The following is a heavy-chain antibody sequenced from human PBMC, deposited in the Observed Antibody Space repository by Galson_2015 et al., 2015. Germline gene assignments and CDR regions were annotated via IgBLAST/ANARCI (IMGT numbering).Heavy chain of an antibody. CDR2: IWYDGSNK. D-gene: IGHD3-22*01. J-gene: IGHJ4*02. CDR1: GFTSSSYG. Sequence: SLRLSCAASGFTSSSYGMHWVRRAPGKGLEWVAVIWYDGSNKYYADSVKGRFTISRDNSKNTLYLQMNSLRAEDTAVYYCARGTYYYDSNGRYFDYWGQGTLVTVSS. V-gene: IGHV3-33*01. CDR3: ARGTYYYDSNGRYFDY.